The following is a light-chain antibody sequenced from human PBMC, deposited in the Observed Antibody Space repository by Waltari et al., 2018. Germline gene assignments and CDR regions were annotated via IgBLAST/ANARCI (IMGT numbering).Light chain of an antibody. V-gene: IGLV1-40*01. CDR3: QSYDSRMSGRV. J-gene: IGLJ1*01. Sequence: QQGPGTAAKLLKQDNTNRPSGVPDRFSGSKSGTSAALASAGLRADDGGDYYCQSYDSRMSGRVFGSGTKVTVL. CDR2: DNT.